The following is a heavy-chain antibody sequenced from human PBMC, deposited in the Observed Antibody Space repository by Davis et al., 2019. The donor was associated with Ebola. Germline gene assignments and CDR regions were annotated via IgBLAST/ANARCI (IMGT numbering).Heavy chain of an antibody. V-gene: IGHV3-48*02. J-gene: IGHJ4*02. Sequence: PGGSLRLSCAASGFTFNAYGMYWFRQPPGKGLEWVSYIGGSDEGISYVDSVKGRFTISRDNAKDSLYLHMNSLRDEDTAVYYCSRDGTTALDYWGQGALVTVSS. D-gene: IGHD1-14*01. CDR3: SRDGTTALDY. CDR2: IGGSDEGI. CDR1: GFTFNAYG.